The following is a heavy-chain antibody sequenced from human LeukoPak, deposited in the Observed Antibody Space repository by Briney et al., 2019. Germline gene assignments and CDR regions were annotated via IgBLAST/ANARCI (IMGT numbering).Heavy chain of an antibody. CDR3: ARDHLANLASRLFDP. D-gene: IGHD3-3*01. CDR1: GYSISRGYY. Sequence: PSGTLSLTCSVSGYSISRGYYWGWVRQPPGKGLEWIGSMYHSGTTSYNPSLKSRVTMSADTSKNQFSLELRSVTAADTAVYYCARDHLANLASRLFDPWGQGSLVTVSS. V-gene: IGHV4-38-2*02. J-gene: IGHJ5*02. CDR2: MYHSGTT.